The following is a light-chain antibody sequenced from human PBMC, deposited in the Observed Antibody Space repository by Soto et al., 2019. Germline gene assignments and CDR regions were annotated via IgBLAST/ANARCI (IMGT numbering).Light chain of an antibody. CDR2: AAS. Sequence: DIQMTQSPSSLSASVGDRVTITCRASQNINSYLNWFQQKPGKAPKLLIYAASSLQSGVPSRFSGSGSRADFTLTISSLQPEDFATYYCQQSYSTPSFGPGTKVDIK. V-gene: IGKV1-39*01. CDR1: QNINSY. J-gene: IGKJ3*01. CDR3: QQSYSTPS.